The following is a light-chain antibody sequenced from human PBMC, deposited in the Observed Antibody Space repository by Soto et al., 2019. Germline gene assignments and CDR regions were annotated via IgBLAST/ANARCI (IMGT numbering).Light chain of an antibody. Sequence: DIVVTQSPLSLPVTPGEPASISCRSSQSLLHSNGRYYLDWYLQKPGQSPQLLIYLSSIRASGVPDRFSGSGSGTDFTLRSRRVEAADVGVYYCMQALETPITLGPGTKVHI. CDR2: LSS. J-gene: IGKJ3*01. CDR3: MQALETPIT. CDR1: QSLLHSNGRYY. V-gene: IGKV2-28*01.